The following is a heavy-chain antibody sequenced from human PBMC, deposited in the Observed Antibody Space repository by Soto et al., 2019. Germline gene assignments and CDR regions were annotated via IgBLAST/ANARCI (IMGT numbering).Heavy chain of an antibody. CDR3: ARDKLPGILAY. CDR1: GYTFTSYD. D-gene: IGHD1-1*01. J-gene: IGHJ4*02. CDR2: INAGNGNT. Sequence: ASVKVSCKASGYTFTSYDMHWVRQAPGQRLEWRGWINAGNGNTKYSQKFQGRVTITRDTSASTAYMELSSLRSEDTAVYYCARDKLPGILAYWGQGTLVTGSS. V-gene: IGHV1-3*01.